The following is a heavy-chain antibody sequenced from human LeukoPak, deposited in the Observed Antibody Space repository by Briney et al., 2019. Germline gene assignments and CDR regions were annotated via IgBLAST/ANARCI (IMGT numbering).Heavy chain of an antibody. D-gene: IGHD3-10*01. CDR2: ISHSGST. CDR1: GGSINSGGYY. Sequence: SETLSLTCTVSGGSINSGGYYWSWIRQPPGKGLEWIGYISHSGSTYYNPSLKSRVTISVDRSKKQFFLQLSSVTAADTAVYYCTTDLSVLWFGDPLWGQGTLVTVSS. J-gene: IGHJ4*02. V-gene: IGHV4-30-2*01. CDR3: TTDLSVLWFGDPL.